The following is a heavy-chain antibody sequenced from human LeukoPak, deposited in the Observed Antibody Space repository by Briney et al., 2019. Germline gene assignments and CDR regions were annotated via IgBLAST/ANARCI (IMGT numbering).Heavy chain of an antibody. CDR3: ASRRGSNRPFDY. V-gene: IGHV3-23*01. CDR2: MSGSGGST. Sequence: PGGSLRLSCAASGFTFSNYGMSWVRQAPGKGLEWVSGMSGSGGSTYYADSVKGRFTISRDNSKNSLYLQMNSLTAEDSAVYYCASRRGSNRPFDYWGQGTLVTVSS. J-gene: IGHJ4*02. D-gene: IGHD1-26*01. CDR1: GFTFSNYG.